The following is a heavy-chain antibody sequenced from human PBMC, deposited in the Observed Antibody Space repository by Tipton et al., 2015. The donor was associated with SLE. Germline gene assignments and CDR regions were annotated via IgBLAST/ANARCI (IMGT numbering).Heavy chain of an antibody. CDR3: AGGSGWYDAFDI. Sequence: TLSLTCAVYGGSFSGYYWSWIRQPPGKGLEWIGEINHSGSTNYNPSLKSRVTISVDTSKNQFSLKLSSVTAADTAVYYCAGGSGWYDAFDIWGQGTMVTVSS. V-gene: IGHV4-34*01. J-gene: IGHJ3*02. D-gene: IGHD6-19*01. CDR1: GGSFSGYY. CDR2: INHSGST.